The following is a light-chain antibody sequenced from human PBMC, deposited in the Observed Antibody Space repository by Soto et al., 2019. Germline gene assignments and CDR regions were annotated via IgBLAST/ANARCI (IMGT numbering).Light chain of an antibody. Sequence: EIVMTQSPATLSVSPGERATLSCRASQSVSSNLAWYQQKPGQAPRLLIYGASTRATGIPARFSGSGSGTEFTLTISSLQSEDFAVYYCQQYNNWPRRMFGQGTKVEIK. V-gene: IGKV3-15*01. CDR3: QQYNNWPRRM. CDR2: GAS. CDR1: QSVSSN. J-gene: IGKJ1*01.